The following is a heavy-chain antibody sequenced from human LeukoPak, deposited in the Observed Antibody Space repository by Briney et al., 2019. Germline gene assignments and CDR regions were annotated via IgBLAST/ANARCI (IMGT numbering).Heavy chain of an antibody. V-gene: IGHV1-69*04. Sequence: GASVKVSCTASGGTFSSYAISWVRQAPGQGLEWMGRIIPILGIANYAQKFQGRVTITADKSTSTAYMELSSLRSEDTAVYYCATGYCSSTSCYEGYYYYGMDVWGQGTTVTVSS. CDR2: IIPILGIA. J-gene: IGHJ6*02. CDR1: GGTFSSYA. D-gene: IGHD2-2*01. CDR3: ATGYCSSTSCYEGYYYYGMDV.